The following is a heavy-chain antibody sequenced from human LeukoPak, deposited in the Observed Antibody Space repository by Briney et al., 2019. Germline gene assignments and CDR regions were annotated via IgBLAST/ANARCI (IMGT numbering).Heavy chain of an antibody. CDR1: GFTFNSYG. CDR2: ISGSGGAT. Sequence: GGSLRLSCAASGFTFNSYGMSWVRQAPGEGLEWVSGISGSGGATYYADSVKGRFTVSRDDPHNTLYLQMNSVRAEDTAVYFCARGGVDHYGSGTYYLMYYFDHWGQGALVTVSS. J-gene: IGHJ4*02. D-gene: IGHD3-10*01. CDR3: ARGGVDHYGSGTYYLMYYFDH. V-gene: IGHV3-23*01.